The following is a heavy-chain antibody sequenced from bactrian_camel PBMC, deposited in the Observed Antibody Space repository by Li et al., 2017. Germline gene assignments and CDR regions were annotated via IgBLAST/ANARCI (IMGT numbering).Heavy chain of an antibody. CDR1: QFTFSSSRSC. CDR3: AADRTQHSGRGTCSGFAF. V-gene: IGHV3S55*01. D-gene: IGHD5*01. J-gene: IGHJ6*01. CDR2: IDSDGK. Sequence: QVQLVESGGGSVQAGGSLKLSCVASQFTFSSSRSCMGWFRQAPGKDREGDAHIDSDGKWYAESLKGRSTISKDNAKDTLYLQMNTLKDEDTAIYYCAADRTQHSGRGTCSGFAFWGQGTQVTVS.